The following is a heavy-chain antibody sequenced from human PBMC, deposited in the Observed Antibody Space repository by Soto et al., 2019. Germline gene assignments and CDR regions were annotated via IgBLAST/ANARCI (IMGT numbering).Heavy chain of an antibody. CDR3: AKVFSPEGGNYFDY. CDR2: ISNSFSDGNT. CDR1: GFTFSNYA. V-gene: IGHV3-23*01. Sequence: EVQLLESGGGLVQSGGSLRLSCAASGFTFSNYAMNWVRQAPGKGLEWVSAISNSFSDGNTHYADSVKGRFTISRDNDKNTVFLEMNSLRAEDTAVYYCAKVFSPEGGNYFDYWGQGTLVTVSS. J-gene: IGHJ4*02.